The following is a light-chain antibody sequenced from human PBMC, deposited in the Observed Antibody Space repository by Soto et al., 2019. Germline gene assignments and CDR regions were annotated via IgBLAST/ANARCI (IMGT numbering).Light chain of an antibody. CDR3: HQSYNSPPWT. V-gene: IGKV1-39*01. Sequence: DIQMTQSPSSLSASVGDRVTITCRASQSISSYLNWYQQKPGTAPRLLIYRASSVKSGVPPRFSGSGSGRDFTLTISSLRPEDIATYFCHQSYNSPPWTFGQGTKVDIK. CDR2: RAS. J-gene: IGKJ1*01. CDR1: QSISSY.